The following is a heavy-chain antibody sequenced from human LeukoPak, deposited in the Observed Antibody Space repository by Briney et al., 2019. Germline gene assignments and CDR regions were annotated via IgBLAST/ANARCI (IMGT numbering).Heavy chain of an antibody. J-gene: IGHJ4*02. CDR3: ARDGGGWIIDY. CDR2: IYYSGST. CDR1: GGSISSYY. D-gene: IGHD3-16*01. Sequence: SETLSLTCTVSGGSISSYYWSWIRQPPGKGLEWIGYIYYSGSTNYNPSLKSRVTISVDTSKNQFSLKLSSVTAADTDVYYCARDGGGWIIDYWGQGTLVTVSS. V-gene: IGHV4-59*12.